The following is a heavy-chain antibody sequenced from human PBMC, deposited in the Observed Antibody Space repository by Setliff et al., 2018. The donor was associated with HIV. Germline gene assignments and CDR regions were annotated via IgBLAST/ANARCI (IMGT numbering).Heavy chain of an antibody. D-gene: IGHD1-1*01. V-gene: IGHV4-39*07. CDR2: IYFSGSA. Sequence: ASETLSLTCSVSGDSISNPNYYWGWIRQPPGKGLEWIGSIYFSGSAYYNPSLKSRVTMSVDTSKNQFSLKLSSVTAADTAVYYCASARIPTGGTSTSCDYMAIWGKGTTVTVS. J-gene: IGHJ6*03. CDR3: ASARIPTGGTSTSCDYMAI. CDR1: GDSISNPNYY.